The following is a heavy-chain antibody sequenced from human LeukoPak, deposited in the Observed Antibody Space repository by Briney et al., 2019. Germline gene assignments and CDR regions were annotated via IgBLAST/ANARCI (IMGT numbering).Heavy chain of an antibody. CDR3: ARNPYFDFWSGYLFDY. Sequence: GGSLRLSCAASGFTFSDYYMGWIRQAPGKGLEWVSYISSSGSTIYYADSVKGRFTISRDNAKNSLYLQMNSLRAEDTAVYYCARNPYFDFWSGYLFDYWGQGALVTVSS. CDR1: GFTFSDYY. D-gene: IGHD3-3*01. J-gene: IGHJ4*02. CDR2: ISSSGSTI. V-gene: IGHV3-11*01.